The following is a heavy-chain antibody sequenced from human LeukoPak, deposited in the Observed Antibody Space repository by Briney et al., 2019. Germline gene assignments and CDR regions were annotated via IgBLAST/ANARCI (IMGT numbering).Heavy chain of an antibody. CDR1: GGSVSSGSYY. CDR2: IYYSGST. J-gene: IGHJ4*02. V-gene: IGHV4-61*01. CDR3: ARAGDSSGTYYFDY. Sequence: PSETLSLTCTVSGGSVSSGSYYWSWIRQPPGKGLEWLGYIYYSGSTNYNPSLKSRVTISVDTSKNQFSLKLSSVTAADTAVYYCARAGDSSGTYYFDYWGQGTLVTVSS. D-gene: IGHD6-19*01.